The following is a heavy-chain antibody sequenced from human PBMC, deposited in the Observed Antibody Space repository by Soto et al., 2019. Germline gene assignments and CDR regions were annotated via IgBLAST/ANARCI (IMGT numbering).Heavy chain of an antibody. CDR2: IIPIFGTA. Sequence: GASVKVSCKASGGTFSSYAISWVRQAPGQGLEWMGGIIPIFGTANYAQKFQGRVTITADESTSTAYMELSSLRSEDTAVYYCARDLGDIVLMAYYYYYGMDVWGQGTTVTVSS. CDR3: ARDLGDIVLMAYYYYYGMDV. J-gene: IGHJ6*02. D-gene: IGHD2-8*01. CDR1: GGTFSSYA. V-gene: IGHV1-69*01.